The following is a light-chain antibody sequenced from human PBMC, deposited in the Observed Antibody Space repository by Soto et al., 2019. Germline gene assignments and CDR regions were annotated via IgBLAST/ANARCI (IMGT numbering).Light chain of an antibody. V-gene: IGKV3-20*01. CDR3: KQYGNSPLT. CDR1: QSVSSSY. CDR2: GAS. Sequence: EIVLTQSPGTLSLSPGERATLSCRASQSVSSSYLAWDQQKPGQAPRLLIYGASSRATGIPDRFSGSGSVTDFTLTISRLEPEDFAVYYCKQYGNSPLTIGGGTKVEIK. J-gene: IGKJ4*01.